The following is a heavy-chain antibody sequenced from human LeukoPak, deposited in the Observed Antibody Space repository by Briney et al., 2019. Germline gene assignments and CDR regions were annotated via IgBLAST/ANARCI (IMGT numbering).Heavy chain of an antibody. Sequence: KTSETLSLTCTVSGGSISSGSYYWSWIRQPAGKGLEWIGRIYTSGSTNYNPSLKSRVTISVDTSKNQFSLKLSSVTAADTAVYYCAREFAGAYDINWYFDLWGRGTLVTVSS. CDR1: GGSISSGSYY. CDR2: IYTSGST. J-gene: IGHJ2*01. CDR3: AREFAGAYDINWYFDL. V-gene: IGHV4-61*02. D-gene: IGHD3-9*01.